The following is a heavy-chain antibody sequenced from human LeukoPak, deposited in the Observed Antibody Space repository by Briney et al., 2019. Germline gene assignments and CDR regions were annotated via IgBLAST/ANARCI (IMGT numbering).Heavy chain of an antibody. Sequence: GGSLRLSCAASGFTFSSYSMNWVRQAPAKGLEWVSSISSSSSYIYYADSVKGRFTISRDNAKNSLYLQMNSLRAEDTAVYYCARDSSRGNWFDPWGQGTLVTVSS. CDR1: GFTFSSYS. CDR2: ISSSSSYI. D-gene: IGHD6-6*01. CDR3: ARDSSRGNWFDP. V-gene: IGHV3-21*01. J-gene: IGHJ5*02.